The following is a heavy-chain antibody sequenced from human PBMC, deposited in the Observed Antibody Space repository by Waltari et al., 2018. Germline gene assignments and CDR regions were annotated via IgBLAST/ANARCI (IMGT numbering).Heavy chain of an antibody. Sequence: QVQLQESGPGLVKPSETLSLTCDVSGYSINSGYYLGWIRQSPGKGLEWIATIYHAGDTLSNPSLKSRVTISMDTSKNQFSLNLNSVTAADTAVYFCSRQVLGYCTSAACRRLESWGQGTLVTVSS. CDR1: GYSINSGYY. CDR3: SRQVLGYCTSAACRRLES. CDR2: IYHAGDT. D-gene: IGHD2-2*03. V-gene: IGHV4-38-2*01. J-gene: IGHJ4*02.